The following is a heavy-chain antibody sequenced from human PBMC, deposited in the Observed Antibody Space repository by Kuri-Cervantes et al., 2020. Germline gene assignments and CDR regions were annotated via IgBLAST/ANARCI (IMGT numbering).Heavy chain of an antibody. V-gene: IGHV4-59*12. Sequence: SQTLSLTCAVSGGSIINYYWSWIRQPPGKGLEWIGYIYYSGSTNYNPSLKSRVTISADTSKNQVSLNLRSVTAADTTVYYCAREGVVGTSRNFFDSWGQGTLVTVSS. CDR1: GGSIINYY. CDR3: AREGVVGTSRNFFDS. D-gene: IGHD1-26*01. CDR2: IYYSGST. J-gene: IGHJ4*02.